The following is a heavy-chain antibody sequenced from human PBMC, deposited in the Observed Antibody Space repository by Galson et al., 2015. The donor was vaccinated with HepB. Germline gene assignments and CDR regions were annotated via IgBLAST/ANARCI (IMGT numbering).Heavy chain of an antibody. CDR2: ISGSGGGT. CDR1: GFTFSSYA. CDR3: APRIIAVAAIDY. J-gene: IGHJ4*02. Sequence: SLRLSCAASGFTFSSYAMSWVRQAPGKGLEWVSAISGSGGGTYYADSVKGRFTISRDNSKNTLYLQMNSLRAEDTAVYYCAPRIIAVAAIDYWGQGTLVTVSP. V-gene: IGHV3-23*01. D-gene: IGHD6-19*01.